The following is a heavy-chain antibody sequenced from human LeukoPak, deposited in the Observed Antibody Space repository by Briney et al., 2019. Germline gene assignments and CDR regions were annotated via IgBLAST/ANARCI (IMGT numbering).Heavy chain of an antibody. J-gene: IGHJ5*02. CDR3: ARESGYGSGSYYDWFDP. CDR2: INSDGSST. V-gene: IGHV3-74*01. D-gene: IGHD3-10*01. Sequence: PGGSLRLSCAASGFTFSSYWMHWVRQAPGKGLAWVSRINSDGSSTSYADSVKGRFTISRDNAKNTLYLQMNSLRAEDTAVYYCARESGYGSGSYYDWFDPWGQGTLVTVSS. CDR1: GFTFSSYW.